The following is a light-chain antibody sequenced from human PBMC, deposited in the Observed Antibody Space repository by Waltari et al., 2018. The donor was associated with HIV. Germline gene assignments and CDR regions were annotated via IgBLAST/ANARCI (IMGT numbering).Light chain of an antibody. V-gene: IGLV2-14*01. Sequence: QSALTQPASVSGSPGQSITISCTGTSSDVGGYNYVSWYQQHPGNSPKLMIYDVSYRPAGISNRCAGSTSGNTASLTISGLQAEDEADYYCSSYTSSSTLYVVFGGGTKLTVL. CDR1: SSDVGGYNY. J-gene: IGLJ2*01. CDR3: SSYTSSSTLYVV. CDR2: DVS.